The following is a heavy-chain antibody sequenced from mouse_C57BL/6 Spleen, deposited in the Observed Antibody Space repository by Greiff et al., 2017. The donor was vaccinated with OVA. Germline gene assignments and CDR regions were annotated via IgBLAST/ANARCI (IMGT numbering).Heavy chain of an antibody. CDR2: ISSGSSTI. CDR1: GFTFSDYG. J-gene: IGHJ2*01. V-gene: IGHV5-17*01. CDR3: ARNRYGTHYFDY. Sequence: EVKLVESGGGLVKPGGSLKLSCAASGFTFSDYGMHWVRQAPEKGLEWVAYISSGSSTIYYADTVKGRFTISRDNAKNTLFLQMTSLRSEDTAMYYCARNRYGTHYFDYWGQGTTLTVSS. D-gene: IGHD1-1*01.